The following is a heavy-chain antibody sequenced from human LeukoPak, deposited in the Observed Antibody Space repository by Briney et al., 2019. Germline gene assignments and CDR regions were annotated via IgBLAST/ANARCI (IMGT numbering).Heavy chain of an antibody. D-gene: IGHD3-22*01. Sequence: PGGSLRLFCAASEFIFSIYAMIGARRAPGEGLEWFSSFRGSGGTVYYADSVEGLYTISRDNSNNTVYLQMNSLRAEYTAVYYCTKEYSGGYFNWFDPWGQGTLVTVSS. CDR1: EFIFSIYA. J-gene: IGHJ5*02. V-gene: IGHV3-23*01. CDR3: TKEYSGGYFNWFDP. CDR2: FRGSGGTV.